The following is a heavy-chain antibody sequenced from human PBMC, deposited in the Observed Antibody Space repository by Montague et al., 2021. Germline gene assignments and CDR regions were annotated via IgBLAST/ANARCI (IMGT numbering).Heavy chain of an antibody. CDR3: ARGRGVSSGIGQLDP. CDR2: ITGSGATT. Sequence: SLRLSCAASGFTFSNYGMSWVRQAPGKGLEWVSSITGSGATTYYADSVKGRPTISRDNSENTLYLQMNNLRAEDTALYYCARGRGVSSGIGQLDPWGQGTLVTVSS. D-gene: IGHD3-22*01. J-gene: IGHJ5*02. CDR1: GFTFSNYG. V-gene: IGHV3-23*01.